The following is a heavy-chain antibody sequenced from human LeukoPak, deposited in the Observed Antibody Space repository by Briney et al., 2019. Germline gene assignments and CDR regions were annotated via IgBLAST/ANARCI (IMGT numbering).Heavy chain of an antibody. CDR1: GFTFSSYW. Sequence: GGSLRLSCAASGFTFSSYWMHWVRQAPGKGLVWVSRINPDGSRTSYADSVKGRFTISRDYAKNTLYLQMNSLRAEDTAVYHCARGPRAVAGIKFSGAFDIWGQGTMVTVSS. D-gene: IGHD6-19*01. CDR3: ARGPRAVAGIKFSGAFDI. V-gene: IGHV3-74*01. CDR2: INPDGSRT. J-gene: IGHJ3*02.